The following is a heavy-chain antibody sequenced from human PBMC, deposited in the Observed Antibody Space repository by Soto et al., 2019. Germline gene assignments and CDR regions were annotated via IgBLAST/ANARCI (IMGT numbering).Heavy chain of an antibody. D-gene: IGHD5-18*01. CDR3: AKDSPGDTAMGHFDY. J-gene: IGHJ4*02. CDR1: GFTFSSYA. Sequence: EVQLLESGGGLVQPGGSLRLSCAASGFTFSSYAMSWVRQAPGKGLEWVSGISGSGGSTYYADSVKGRFTISRDNSKNTLYLQMTSLRAEDTAVYYCAKDSPGDTAMGHFDYWGQGTLVTVSS. CDR2: ISGSGGST. V-gene: IGHV3-23*01.